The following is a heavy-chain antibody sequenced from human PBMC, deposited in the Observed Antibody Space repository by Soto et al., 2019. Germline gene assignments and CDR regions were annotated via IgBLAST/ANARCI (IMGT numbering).Heavy chain of an antibody. D-gene: IGHD3-3*01. CDR1: GYTLTDLS. V-gene: IGHV1-24*01. CDR3: ATHRSGLFLEWLPEGSLGY. J-gene: IGHJ4*02. Sequence: QVQLVQSGAEVKKPGASVKVSCKVSGYTLTDLSMQWVRQAPGKGLEWMGGFDPEDGETIYAQKFQGRVTMTEDTATDRAYMELSSLTSEDTAVHYCATHRSGLFLEWLPEGSLGYWGQGNLVTSPQ. CDR2: FDPEDGET.